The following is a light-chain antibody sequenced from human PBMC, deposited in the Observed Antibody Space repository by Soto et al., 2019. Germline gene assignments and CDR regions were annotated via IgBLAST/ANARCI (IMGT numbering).Light chain of an antibody. J-gene: IGLJ1*01. CDR3: QSYDSTLGARYV. V-gene: IGLV1-40*01. Sequence: QSVLTQPPSASGTPGQRVTISCSGSNSNIGSNYVHWYQQRPGAAPKLLISANINRPSGVPDRFSGSKSGTSASLAITGLQADDEGDYYCQSYDSTLGARYVFGTGTKVTV. CDR2: ANI. CDR1: NSNIGSNY.